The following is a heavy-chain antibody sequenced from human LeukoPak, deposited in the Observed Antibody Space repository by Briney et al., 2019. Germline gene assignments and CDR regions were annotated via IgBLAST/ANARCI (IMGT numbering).Heavy chain of an antibody. CDR1: GFAFDEHG. J-gene: IGHJ4*02. CDR3: ARAPITSPFYFDY. D-gene: IGHD2-2*01. CDR2: INWSGGST. Sequence: GGSLRLSCTASGFAFDEHGMSWVRQVPGKGLEWVSGINWSGGSTGYADPLRGRFTISRDNAENSLYLQMDSLGAEDTALYYCARAPITSPFYFDYWGQGTLVTVSS. V-gene: IGHV3-20*04.